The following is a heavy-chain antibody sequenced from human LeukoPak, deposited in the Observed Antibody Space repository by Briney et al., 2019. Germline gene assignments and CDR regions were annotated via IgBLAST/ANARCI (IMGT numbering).Heavy chain of an antibody. CDR3: AKDGQWLVRGWFAR. D-gene: IGHD6-19*01. CDR1: GFTFSSYA. V-gene: IGHV3-23*01. Sequence: PGGSLRLSCAASGFTFSSYAMSWVRQAPGKGLEWVSAISVSGGSTYYADSVKGRFTISRDNSKNPLYLQMNSLRAEDTAVYYWAKDGQWLVRGWFARWGQGTLVTVPS. CDR2: ISVSGGST. J-gene: IGHJ5*02.